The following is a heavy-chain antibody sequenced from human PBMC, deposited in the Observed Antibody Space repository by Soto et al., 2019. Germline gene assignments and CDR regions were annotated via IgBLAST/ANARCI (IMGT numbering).Heavy chain of an antibody. Sequence: GGSLRLSCAASGFTFSSYGMHWVRQAPGKGLEWVAVIWYDGSNKYYADSVKGRFTISRDNSKNTLYLQMNSLRAEDTAVYYCARSIAAREYYFDYWGQGTLVTVSS. V-gene: IGHV3-33*01. D-gene: IGHD6-6*01. CDR1: GFTFSSYG. CDR3: ARSIAAREYYFDY. J-gene: IGHJ4*02. CDR2: IWYDGSNK.